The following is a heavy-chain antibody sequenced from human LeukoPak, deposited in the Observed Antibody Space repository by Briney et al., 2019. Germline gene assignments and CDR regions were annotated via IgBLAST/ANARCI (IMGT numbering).Heavy chain of an antibody. D-gene: IGHD1-26*01. CDR1: GGSISSYY. J-gene: IGHJ4*02. Sequence: PSDTLSLTCTVSGGSISSYYWSWIRQPPGKGLEWIGYIYYSGSTNYNPSLKSRVTISVDTSKNQFSLKLSSVTAADTAVYYCARHGRSIVGATLPFDYWGQGTLVTVSS. CDR2: IYYSGST. V-gene: IGHV4-59*08. CDR3: ARHGRSIVGATLPFDY.